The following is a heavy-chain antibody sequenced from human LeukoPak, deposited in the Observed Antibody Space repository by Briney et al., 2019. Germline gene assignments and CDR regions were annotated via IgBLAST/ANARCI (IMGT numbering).Heavy chain of an antibody. D-gene: IGHD5-12*01. CDR2: INSDGSRT. CDR1: GFTFNSYW. Sequence: PGGSLRLSCSASGFTFNSYWMHWVRQAPGKGLVWVSRINSDGSRTSYADSVKGRFTISRDNAKNTLYLQMNSLRAEDTAVYYCARRIVATSNWFDPWGQGTLVTVSS. V-gene: IGHV3-74*01. J-gene: IGHJ5*02. CDR3: ARRIVATSNWFDP.